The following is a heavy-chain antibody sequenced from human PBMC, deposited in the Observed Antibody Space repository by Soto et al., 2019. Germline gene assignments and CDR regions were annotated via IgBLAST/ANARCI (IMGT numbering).Heavy chain of an antibody. D-gene: IGHD3-3*01. Sequence: GGSLRLSCAASGFTFSSYGMHWVRQAPGKGLEWVAVISYDGSNKYYADSVKGRFTISRDNSKNTLYLQMNSLRAEDTAVYYCAKEILRFLEWPRYGMDVWGQGTTVTVSS. CDR3: AKEILRFLEWPRYGMDV. J-gene: IGHJ6*02. V-gene: IGHV3-30*18. CDR1: GFTFSSYG. CDR2: ISYDGSNK.